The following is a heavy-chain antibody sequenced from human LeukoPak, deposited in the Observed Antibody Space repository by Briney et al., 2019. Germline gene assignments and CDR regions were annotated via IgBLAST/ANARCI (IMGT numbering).Heavy chain of an antibody. Sequence: SETLSLTCTVSGGSISSYYWSWIRQPPGKGLEWIGYIYSSGSTNYNPSLKSRVTISVDTSKNQFSLRLSSVTAADTAVYYCARDGAGGWSFFDYWGQGTLVTASS. CDR2: IYSSGST. J-gene: IGHJ4*02. CDR1: GGSISSYY. D-gene: IGHD6-19*01. V-gene: IGHV4-59*01. CDR3: ARDGAGGWSFFDY.